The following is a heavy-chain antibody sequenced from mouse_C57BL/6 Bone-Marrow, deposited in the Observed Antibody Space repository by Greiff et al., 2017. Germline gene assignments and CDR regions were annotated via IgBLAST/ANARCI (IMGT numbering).Heavy chain of an antibody. J-gene: IGHJ4*01. V-gene: IGHV1-82*01. CDR1: GYAFSSSW. CDR2: IYPGDGDT. CDR3: AWAMDY. Sequence: QVQLQQSGPELVKPGASVKLSCKASGYAFSSSWMNWVKQRPGKGLEWIGRIYPGDGDTNYNGKFKGKATLTADKSSSTAYMQLSSLTSEDSAVYFCAWAMDYWGQGTSVTVSS.